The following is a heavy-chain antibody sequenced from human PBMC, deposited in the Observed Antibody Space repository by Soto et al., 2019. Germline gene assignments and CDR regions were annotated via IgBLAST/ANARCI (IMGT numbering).Heavy chain of an antibody. Sequence: EVQLVESGGGLVKPGGSLRLSCAASGFTFSSYSMSWVRQAPGKGLEWVSCISTSSNYIFYGDSVTGRFTISRVNAKKSLYLQTNSLRGEYTAVYYCARDTGYSSGQVPESFDIWGQGTMVTVSS. CDR2: ISTSSNYI. V-gene: IGHV3-21*01. CDR1: GFTFSSYS. CDR3: ARDTGYSSGQVPESFDI. J-gene: IGHJ3*02. D-gene: IGHD6-19*01.